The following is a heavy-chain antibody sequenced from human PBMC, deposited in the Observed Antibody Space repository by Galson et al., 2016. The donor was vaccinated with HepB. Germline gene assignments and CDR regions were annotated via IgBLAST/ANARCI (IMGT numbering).Heavy chain of an antibody. Sequence: SLRLSCAASGFSFSDNWMHWVRQAPGKGLQWVSAIYNDGSRAAYADSVKGRFTISRDNAKNTVYLQMTSLRVEDTAVYYCARPPNPAEADPFDSWGQGTVVTVSS. CDR1: GFSFSDNW. V-gene: IGHV3-74*01. D-gene: IGHD6-19*01. J-gene: IGHJ4*02. CDR3: ARPPNPAEADPFDS. CDR2: IYNDGSRA.